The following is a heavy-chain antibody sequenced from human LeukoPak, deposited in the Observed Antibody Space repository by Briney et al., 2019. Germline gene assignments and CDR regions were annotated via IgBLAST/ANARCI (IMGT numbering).Heavy chain of an antibody. Sequence: PGGSLRLSCAASGFTFSIYAMGWVRQAPGKGLEWVPTISNSGDGTYYADSVKGRFTISRDNSKNTLYLQMNSLRAEDTAVYYCAKDRIAAPGTVDYWGQGTLVTVSS. D-gene: IGHD6-13*01. CDR1: GFTFSIYA. V-gene: IGHV3-23*01. CDR2: ISNSGDGT. J-gene: IGHJ4*02. CDR3: AKDRIAAPGTVDY.